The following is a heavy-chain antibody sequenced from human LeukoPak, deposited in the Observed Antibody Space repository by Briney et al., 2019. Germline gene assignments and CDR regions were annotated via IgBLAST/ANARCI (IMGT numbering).Heavy chain of an antibody. CDR1: GYSFTSYW. CDR2: IYPGDSDT. V-gene: IGHV5-51*01. Sequence: GESLKISCKGSGYSFTSYWIGWVRQMPGKGLEWMGIIYPGDSDTRYSPSFQGQVTISADKSISTAYLQWSSLKASDTAMYYCARHPGGYSSSPGYYYMDVWGIGTTVTVSS. CDR3: ARHPGGYSSSPGYYYMDV. J-gene: IGHJ6*03. D-gene: IGHD6-6*01.